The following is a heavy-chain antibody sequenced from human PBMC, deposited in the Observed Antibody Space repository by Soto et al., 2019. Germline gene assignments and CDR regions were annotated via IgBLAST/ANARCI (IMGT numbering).Heavy chain of an antibody. D-gene: IGHD4-17*01. Sequence: QVQLVESGGGVVQPGRSLRLSCAASGFNFSSDGMHWVRQAPGKGLERVAVIWYDGSNKYYADSVKGLFTISRDNSKNTLYLQMNSLRAEDTAVYYCARVSKSYGDYIDYWGQGTLVTVSS. CDR3: ARVSKSYGDYIDY. CDR1: GFNFSSDG. J-gene: IGHJ4*02. CDR2: IWYDGSNK. V-gene: IGHV3-33*01.